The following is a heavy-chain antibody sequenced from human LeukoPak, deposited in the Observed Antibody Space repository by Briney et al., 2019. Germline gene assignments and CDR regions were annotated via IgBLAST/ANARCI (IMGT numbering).Heavy chain of an antibody. J-gene: IGHJ6*02. CDR3: TRDQGLAAAGTPFYYYYGMDV. Sequence: GGSLRLSCTASGFTFGDYAMGWVRQAPGKGLEWVGFIRSKAYGGTTEYAASVKGRFTISRDDSKSIAYLQMNSLKTEDTAVYYCTRDQGLAAAGTPFYYYYGMDVWGQGTTVTVYS. D-gene: IGHD6-13*01. V-gene: IGHV3-49*04. CDR1: GFTFGDYA. CDR2: IRSKAYGGTT.